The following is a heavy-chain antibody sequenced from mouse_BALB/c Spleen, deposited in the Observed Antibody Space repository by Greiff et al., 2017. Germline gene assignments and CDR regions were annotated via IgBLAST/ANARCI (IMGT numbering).Heavy chain of an antibody. CDR2: IWAGGST. V-gene: IGHV2-9*02. Sequence: VKVVESGPGLVQPSQSLSITCTVSGFSLTSYGVHWVRQSPGKGLEWLGVIWAGGSTNYNSALMSRLSISKDNSKSQVFLKMNSLQTDDTAMYYCARVRDRAMDYWGQGTSVTVSS. J-gene: IGHJ4*01. CDR3: ARVRDRAMDY. D-gene: IGHD2-14*01. CDR1: GFSLTSYG.